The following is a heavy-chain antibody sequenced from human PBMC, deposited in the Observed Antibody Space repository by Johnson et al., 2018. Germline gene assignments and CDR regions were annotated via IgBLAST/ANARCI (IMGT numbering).Heavy chain of an antibody. CDR2: IYWNRGSI. CDR1: GFTFADYA. V-gene: IGHV3-9*01. CDR3: AKDRALRWSAIQH. Sequence: VQLVQSGGGLVQPGRSLRLSCAASGFTFADYAMHWVRPAPGKGLEWVSGIYWNRGSIEYEASVKGRFTISRDNAKNSLYLQMNSLRTADTAFYYCAKDRALRWSAIQHWGQGTRVTVSS. D-gene: IGHD4-23*01. J-gene: IGHJ1*01.